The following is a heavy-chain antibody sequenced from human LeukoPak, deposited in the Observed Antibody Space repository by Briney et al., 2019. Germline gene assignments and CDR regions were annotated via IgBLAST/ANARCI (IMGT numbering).Heavy chain of an antibody. Sequence: GGSLRLSCAASGFTFSSYAMSWVRQAPGKGLEWVSAISGSGGSTYYADSVKGRFTISRDNSKNTLYLQMNSLRAEDTAVYYCANSLGIGSGAFDIWGQGTMVTVSS. V-gene: IGHV3-23*01. CDR3: ANSLGIGSGAFDI. CDR1: GFTFSSYA. J-gene: IGHJ3*02. D-gene: IGHD6-25*01. CDR2: ISGSGGST.